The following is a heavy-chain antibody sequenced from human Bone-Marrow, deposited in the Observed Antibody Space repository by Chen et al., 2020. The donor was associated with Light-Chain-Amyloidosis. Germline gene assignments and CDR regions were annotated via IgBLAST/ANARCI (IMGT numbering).Heavy chain of an antibody. CDR1: GFTFSRYW. J-gene: IGHJ3*02. D-gene: IGHD3-16*01. CDR2: IKEDGSEK. V-gene: IGHV3-7*01. CDR3: ASYNGGAALNI. Sequence: EVQLVESGGGLVQAGGSLRLSCAASGFTFSRYWMRWVRQAPGKGLEWVTNIKEDGSEKYYVDSVKGRFTISRDNAKNSVYLQMNSLKDEDTALYYCASYNGGAALNIWGQGTMVTVSS.